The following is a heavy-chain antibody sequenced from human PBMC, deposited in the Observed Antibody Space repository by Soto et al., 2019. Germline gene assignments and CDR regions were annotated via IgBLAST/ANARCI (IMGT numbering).Heavy chain of an antibody. D-gene: IGHD4-17*01. CDR2: INHSGST. CDR1: GGSFSGYY. CDR3: ARAGLRWLNGDWFDP. Sequence: SETLSLTCAVYGGSFSGYYWSWIRQPPGKGLEWIGEINHSGSTNYNPSLKSRVTISVDTSKNQFSLNLSSVTAADTAVYYCARAGLRWLNGDWFDPWGQGTLVTVSS. V-gene: IGHV4-34*01. J-gene: IGHJ5*02.